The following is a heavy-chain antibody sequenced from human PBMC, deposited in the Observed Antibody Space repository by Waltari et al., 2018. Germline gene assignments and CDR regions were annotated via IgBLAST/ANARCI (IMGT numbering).Heavy chain of an antibody. V-gene: IGHV3-21*01. CDR2: IRSSSSYI. J-gene: IGHJ6*02. Sequence: EVQLGESGGGLVKPGGSLRLSCAASGFTFSSYSMNWGRQAPGKGLEWVSSIRSSSSYIYYAASVKGRFTISRDNAKNSLYLQMNSLRAEDTAVYYCARDQHGSGRGYGMDVWGQGTTVTVSS. CDR1: GFTFSSYS. D-gene: IGHD3-10*01. CDR3: ARDQHGSGRGYGMDV.